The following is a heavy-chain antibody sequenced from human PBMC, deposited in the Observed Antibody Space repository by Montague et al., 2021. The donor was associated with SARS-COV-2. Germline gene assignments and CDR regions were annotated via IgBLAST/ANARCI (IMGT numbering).Heavy chain of an antibody. Sequence: SETLSLTCAVYGGSLRGYYWSWIRQPPGEGLEWIADLSHSGSTSYHPSLKSRFTISVDTSKNQFSLKLRSATAADTAVYYCVRVPYRLLFVPRYYGMDVWGQGTTVTVSS. J-gene: IGHJ6*02. CDR1: GGSLRGYY. D-gene: IGHD2-2*01. CDR3: VRVPYRLLFVPRYYGMDV. CDR2: LSHSGST. V-gene: IGHV4-34*01.